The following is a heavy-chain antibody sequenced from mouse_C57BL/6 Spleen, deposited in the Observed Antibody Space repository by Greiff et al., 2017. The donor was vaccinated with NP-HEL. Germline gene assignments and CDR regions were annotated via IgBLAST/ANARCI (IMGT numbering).Heavy chain of an antibody. Sequence: EVQLQQSGPVLVKPGASVKMSCKASGYTFTDYYMNWVKQSHGKSLEWIGVINPYNGGTSYNQKFKGKATLTVDKSSSTAYMELNSLTSEDSAVYYCARRFGGNYGSSYAMDYWGQGTSVTVSS. J-gene: IGHJ4*01. D-gene: IGHD1-1*01. CDR2: INPYNGGT. CDR1: GYTFTDYY. CDR3: ARRFGGNYGSSYAMDY. V-gene: IGHV1-19*01.